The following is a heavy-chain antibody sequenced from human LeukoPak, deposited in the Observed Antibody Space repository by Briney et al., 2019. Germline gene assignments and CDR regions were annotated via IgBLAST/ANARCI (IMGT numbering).Heavy chain of an antibody. V-gene: IGHV4-39*02. CDR2: IYYSGST. J-gene: IGHJ4*02. D-gene: IGHD2-2*01. Sequence: SETLSLTCTVSGGSISSSSYYWGWIRQPPGKGLEWIGSIYYSGSTYYNPSLKSRVTISVGTSKNHCSLKLSSVTAADTAVYYCARLGLEVPAAMAFDYWGQGTLVTVSS. CDR1: GGSISSSSYY. CDR3: ARLGLEVPAAMAFDY.